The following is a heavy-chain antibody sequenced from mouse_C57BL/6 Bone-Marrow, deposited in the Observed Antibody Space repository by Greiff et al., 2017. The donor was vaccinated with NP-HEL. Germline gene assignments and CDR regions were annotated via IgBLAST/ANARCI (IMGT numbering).Heavy chain of an antibody. V-gene: IGHV5-6*02. CDR2: ISSGGSYT. J-gene: IGHJ1*03. Sequence: DVMLVESGGDLVKPGGSLKLSCAASGFTFSSYGMSWVRQTPDKRLEWVATISSGGSYTYYPDSVKGRFTISRDNAKNTLYLQMSSLKSEDTAMYYCARHGAYYSNYVWYFDVWGTGTTVTVSS. CDR1: GFTFSSYG. CDR3: ARHGAYYSNYVWYFDV. D-gene: IGHD2-5*01.